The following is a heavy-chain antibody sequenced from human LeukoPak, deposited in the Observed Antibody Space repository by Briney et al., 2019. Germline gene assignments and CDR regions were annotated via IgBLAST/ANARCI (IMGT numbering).Heavy chain of an antibody. Sequence: PGGSLRLSCAASGFTFSSYWMHWVRQAPGKGLVWVSRINSDGSSTNYADSVKGRFTIPRDNAKNTLYLQMNSLRAEDMAVYYCARSLSGYSYGPRGQGTLVTVSS. D-gene: IGHD5-18*01. CDR3: ARSLSGYSYGP. V-gene: IGHV3-74*01. CDR2: INSDGSST. CDR1: GFTFSSYW. J-gene: IGHJ4*02.